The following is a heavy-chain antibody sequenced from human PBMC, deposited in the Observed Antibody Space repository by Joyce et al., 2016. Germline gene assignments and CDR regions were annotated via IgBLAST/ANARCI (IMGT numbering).Heavy chain of an antibody. CDR3: ARVPGFH. Sequence: EVQLVESGGGLIQPGGSLRLSCSASGFTVSHNYMAWVRQAPGKGQGWVSFIYSGGDTYYADSVKVRFTISRDKNTLYLQMNSLRVEDTAVYYCARVPGFHWGQGTLVTVSS. V-gene: IGHV3-53*01. J-gene: IGHJ4*02. CDR2: IYSGGDT. CDR1: GFTVSHNY.